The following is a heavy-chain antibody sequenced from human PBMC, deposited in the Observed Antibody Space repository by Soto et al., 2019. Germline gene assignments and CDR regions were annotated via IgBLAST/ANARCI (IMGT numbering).Heavy chain of an antibody. CDR1: GFTLSSHA. J-gene: IGHJ4*02. CDR2: ISYDGSNK. D-gene: IGHD2-21*01. Sequence: AGGSLRLSCEAAGFTLSSHAMHWVRQAPGKGPEWVAVISYDGSNKYYADSVKGRFIISRDNSKNTLYLQMDSLRVDDAAVYYCARAEFLFDYWGQGTLVTVSS. CDR3: ARAEFLFDY. V-gene: IGHV3-30-3*01.